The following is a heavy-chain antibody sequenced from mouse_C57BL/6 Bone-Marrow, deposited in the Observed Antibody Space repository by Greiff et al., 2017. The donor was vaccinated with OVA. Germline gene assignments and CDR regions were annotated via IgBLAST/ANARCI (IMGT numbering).Heavy chain of an antibody. J-gene: IGHJ1*03. D-gene: IGHD1-1*01. CDR1: GFTFSSYA. Sequence: EVKVVESGEGLVKPGGSLKLSCAASGFTFSSYAMSWVRQTPEKRLEWVAYISSGGDYIYYADTVKGRFTISSDNARNTLYLQMSSLKSEDTAMYYCTRGSYYGKGYWYFDVWGTGTTVTVSS. CDR2: ISSGGDYI. CDR3: TRGSYYGKGYWYFDV. V-gene: IGHV5-9-1*02.